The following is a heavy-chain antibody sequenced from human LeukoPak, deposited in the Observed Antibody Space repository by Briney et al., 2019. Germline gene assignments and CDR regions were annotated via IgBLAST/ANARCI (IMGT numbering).Heavy chain of an antibody. V-gene: IGHV3-53*01. CDR3: ARDVIAVAGTHAFDI. J-gene: IGHJ3*02. CDR1: GFTVSDNY. Sequence: GSLRLSCAASGFTVSDNYMSWVRQAPGKGLEWVSLIYSGGSTYYADSVKGRFTISRDNAKNSLYLQMNSLRAEDTAVYYCARDVIAVAGTHAFDIWGQGTMVTVSS. CDR2: IYSGGST. D-gene: IGHD6-19*01.